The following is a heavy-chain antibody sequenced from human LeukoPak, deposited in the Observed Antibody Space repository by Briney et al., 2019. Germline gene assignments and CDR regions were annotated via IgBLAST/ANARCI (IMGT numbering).Heavy chain of an antibody. J-gene: IGHJ4*02. CDR3: VRYDVEARRFDY. V-gene: IGHV3-74*01. D-gene: IGHD1-1*01. CDR2: INNEGSGT. CDR1: GFSFSAYW. Sequence: GGSLRISCAASGFSFSAYWRHWVRQAPGKGLVWVSRINNEGSGTDYADSVKGRFTISRDNVENTLYLQMSSLSADDTAMYYCVRYDVEARRFDYWGQGTLVTVSS.